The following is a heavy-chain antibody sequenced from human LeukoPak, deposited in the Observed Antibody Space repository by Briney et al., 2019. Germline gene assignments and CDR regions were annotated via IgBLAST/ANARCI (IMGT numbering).Heavy chain of an antibody. Sequence: GGSLRLSCAASGFTFSSYAMSWVRQAPGEGLEWVSAISGSGGSTYYADSVKGRFTISRDNSKNTLYLQMNSLRAEDTAVYYCAKGGLGYYGSGSYYYKFDYWGQGTLVTVSS. CDR2: ISGSGGST. CDR3: AKGGLGYYGSGSYYYKFDY. CDR1: GFTFSSYA. V-gene: IGHV3-23*01. J-gene: IGHJ4*02. D-gene: IGHD3-10*01.